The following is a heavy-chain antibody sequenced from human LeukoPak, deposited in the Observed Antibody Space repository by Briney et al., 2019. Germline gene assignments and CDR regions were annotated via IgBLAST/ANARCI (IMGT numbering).Heavy chain of an antibody. Sequence: SETLSLTRTVSGGSISSSSAYWGWIRQPPGKGLEWIGSIYYSKNTYYNPSLKSRVTISADTSKNQFSLTLGSVSATDTAVYYCVSPRGFSYGYFDYWGQGTLVTVSS. CDR1: GGSISSSSAY. J-gene: IGHJ4*02. V-gene: IGHV4-39*01. CDR2: IYYSKNT. CDR3: VSPRGFSYGYFDY. D-gene: IGHD5-18*01.